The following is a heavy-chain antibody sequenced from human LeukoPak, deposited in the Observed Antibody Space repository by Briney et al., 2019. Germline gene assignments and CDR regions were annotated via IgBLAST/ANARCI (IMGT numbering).Heavy chain of an antibody. Sequence: GRSLRLFCTASGFTFGDYAMSWVRQAPGKGLEWVGFIRSKAYGGTTEYAASVKGRFTISRDDSKSIAYLQMNSLKTEDTAVYYCTSARYGIYFDYWGQGTLVTVSS. J-gene: IGHJ4*02. D-gene: IGHD3-9*01. CDR2: IRSKAYGGTT. CDR3: TSARYGIYFDY. V-gene: IGHV3-49*04. CDR1: GFTFGDYA.